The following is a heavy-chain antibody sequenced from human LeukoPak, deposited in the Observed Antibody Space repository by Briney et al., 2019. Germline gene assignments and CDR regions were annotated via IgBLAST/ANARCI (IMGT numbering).Heavy chain of an antibody. Sequence: PSETLSLTCTVSGGSISSYYWSWIRQPPGKGLEWIGYIYYSGSTNYNPSLKSRVTMSVDTSKNQFSLKLSSVTAADTAVYYCAKDLIAVAGDYWGQGVLVTVSS. D-gene: IGHD6-19*01. CDR2: IYYSGST. CDR3: AKDLIAVAGDY. V-gene: IGHV4-59*12. CDR1: GGSISSYY. J-gene: IGHJ4*02.